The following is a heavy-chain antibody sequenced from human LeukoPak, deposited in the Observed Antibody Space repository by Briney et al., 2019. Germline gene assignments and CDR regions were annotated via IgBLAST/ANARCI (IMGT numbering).Heavy chain of an antibody. J-gene: IGHJ4*02. V-gene: IGHV3-7*02. CDR3: AKSIVYYDFWSLPNDY. D-gene: IGHD3-3*01. CDR2: IKEDGSEK. Sequence: GGSLRLSCAASGFTFSSHWMNWVRQAPGKGLEWVANIKEDGSEKYYVDSVKGRFTISRDNAKNSLCLLMNSLRAEDTAVYYCAKSIVYYDFWSLPNDYWGQGTLVTVSS. CDR1: GFTFSSHW.